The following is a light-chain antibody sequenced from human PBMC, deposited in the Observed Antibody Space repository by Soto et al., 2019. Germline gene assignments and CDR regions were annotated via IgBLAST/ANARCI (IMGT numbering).Light chain of an antibody. CDR1: QSVSSN. CDR2: GAS. Sequence: EIVMTQSPATLSVSPGERATLSCRASQSVSSNLAWYQQKPGQAPRLLIYGASTRATGIPARFSGSESGKEFTLTISSLQSEDFAVYYCQQYNNWSGTFGQGTKV. V-gene: IGKV3-15*01. J-gene: IGKJ1*01. CDR3: QQYNNWSGT.